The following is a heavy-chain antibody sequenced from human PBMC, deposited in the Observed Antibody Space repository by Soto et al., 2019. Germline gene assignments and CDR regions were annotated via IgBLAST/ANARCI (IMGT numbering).Heavy chain of an antibody. V-gene: IGHV3-72*01. CDR1: GFTFSDHY. D-gene: IGHD6-13*01. CDR2: TRNKANSYTT. J-gene: IGHJ5*02. CDR3: ARGLAAAGRGNWFDP. Sequence: EVQLGESGGGFVQPVGSLRLSCAASGFTFSDHYMDWVSQAPGKGLEWVGRTRNKANSYTTEYAASVIGRFTISRDDSKNSLYLQMNSLKTEDTAVYYCARGLAAAGRGNWFDPWGKGTLFTVSS.